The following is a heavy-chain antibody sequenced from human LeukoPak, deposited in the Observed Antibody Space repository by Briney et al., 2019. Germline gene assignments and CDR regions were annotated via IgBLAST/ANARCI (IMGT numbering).Heavy chain of an antibody. V-gene: IGHV4-59*01. CDR3: ATNAAAAPDDTFDI. CDR1: GGSISSYY. D-gene: IGHD6-13*01. Sequence: PSETLSLTCTVSGGSISSYYWSWIRQPPGKGLEWIGYIYYSGSTNYNPSLKSRVTISVDTSKNQFSLKLSSVTAADTAVYYCATNAAAAPDDTFDIWGQGTLVTVSS. CDR2: IYYSGST. J-gene: IGHJ3*02.